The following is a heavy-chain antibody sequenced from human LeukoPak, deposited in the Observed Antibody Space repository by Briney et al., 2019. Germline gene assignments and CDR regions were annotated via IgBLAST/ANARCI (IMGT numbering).Heavy chain of an antibody. J-gene: IGHJ4*02. Sequence: GGSLRLSCAASGFTFSSYAMHWVRQAPGNGLEYASAISSNGGSTYYANSVKGRLTISRDNSKNTLYLQMGSLRAADMAVYYCARDPTGSGDFDYWGQGTLVTVSS. CDR3: ARDPTGSGDFDY. V-gene: IGHV3-64*01. D-gene: IGHD3-10*01. CDR1: GFTFSSYA. CDR2: ISSNGGST.